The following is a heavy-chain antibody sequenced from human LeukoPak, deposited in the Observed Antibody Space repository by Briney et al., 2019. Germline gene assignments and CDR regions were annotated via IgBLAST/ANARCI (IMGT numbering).Heavy chain of an antibody. Sequence: GGSLRPSCAVSGFTFDDYAMHWVRQAPGKGLEWVSGISWDSNLIGYADSVKGRFTISRDNAKNSLYLQMNSLRPEDMALYYCAKHRNYELLYAFDIWGQGTMLTVSS. J-gene: IGHJ3*02. CDR3: AKHRNYELLYAFDI. D-gene: IGHD2-2*02. CDR1: GFTFDDYA. V-gene: IGHV3-9*03. CDR2: ISWDSNLI.